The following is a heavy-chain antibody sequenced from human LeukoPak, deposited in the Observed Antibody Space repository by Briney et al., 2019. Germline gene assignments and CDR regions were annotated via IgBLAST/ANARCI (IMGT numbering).Heavy chain of an antibody. J-gene: IGHJ4*02. Sequence: GRSLTLSCAASGFSFNTYGMHWVRQAPGEGLEWVALIWHDGSHKFYSHSVTGQFTISRANSMNTVYLQMNNLRLYDTAVYYFAGVIFGSGGYPDFWGQGTLVTVSS. V-gene: IGHV3-33*01. CDR2: IWHDGSHK. CDR1: GFSFNTYG. D-gene: IGHD3-10*01. CDR3: AGVIFGSGGYPDF.